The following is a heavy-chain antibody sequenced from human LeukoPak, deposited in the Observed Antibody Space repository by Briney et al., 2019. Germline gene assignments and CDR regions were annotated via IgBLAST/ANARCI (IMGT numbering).Heavy chain of an antibody. J-gene: IGHJ3*02. CDR3: ARLGGSDAFDI. D-gene: IGHD3-16*01. CDR1: GFTFSSYS. Sequence: GGSLRLSCAASGFTFSSYSMNWVRRAPGKGLEWVSYISSSSSTICYADSVKGRFTISRDNAKNSLYLQMNSLRAEDTAVYYCARLGGSDAFDIWGQGTMVTVSS. V-gene: IGHV3-48*01. CDR2: ISSSSSTI.